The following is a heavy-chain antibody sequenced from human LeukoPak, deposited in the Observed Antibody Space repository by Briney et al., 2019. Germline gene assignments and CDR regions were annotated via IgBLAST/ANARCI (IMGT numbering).Heavy chain of an antibody. J-gene: IGHJ4*02. CDR3: ARVLDIVVVPAAIFDY. D-gene: IGHD2-2*02. CDR2: ISAYNGNT. V-gene: IGHV1-18*01. Sequence: ASVKVSCKASGYTFTSYGISWVRQAPGQGLEWMGWISAYNGNTNYAQKPQGRVTMTTDTSTSTAYMELRSLRSDDTAVYYCARVLDIVVVPAAIFDYWGQGTLVTVSS. CDR1: GYTFTSYG.